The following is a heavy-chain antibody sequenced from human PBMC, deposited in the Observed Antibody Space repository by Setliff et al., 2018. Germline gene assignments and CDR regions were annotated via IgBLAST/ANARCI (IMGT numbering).Heavy chain of an antibody. CDR3: AREGGGSGWTPDS. J-gene: IGHJ4*02. Sequence: PSETLSLTCTVSGDSISPYYWSWIRQPPGEGLEWVGYIYYSGRSDHNPSFQSRVTMSVDRSKNQFSLNLRAMTAADTAVYYCAREGGGSGWTPDSWGQGTLVTVSS. D-gene: IGHD6-19*01. CDR2: IYYSGRS. V-gene: IGHV4-59*01. CDR1: GDSISPYY.